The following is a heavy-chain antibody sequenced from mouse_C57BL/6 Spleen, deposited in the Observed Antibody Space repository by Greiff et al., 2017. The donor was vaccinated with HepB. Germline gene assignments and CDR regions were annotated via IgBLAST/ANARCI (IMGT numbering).Heavy chain of an antibody. Sequence: EVQRVESGGGLVKPGGSLKLSCAASGFTFSSYAMSWVRQTPEKRLEWVATISDGGSYTYYPDNVKGRFTISRDNAKNNLYLQMSHLKSEDTAMYYCARNWDRVYFDYWGQSTTLTVSS. J-gene: IGHJ2*01. V-gene: IGHV5-4*01. CDR1: GFTFSSYA. CDR3: ARNWDRVYFDY. D-gene: IGHD4-1*01. CDR2: ISDGGSYT.